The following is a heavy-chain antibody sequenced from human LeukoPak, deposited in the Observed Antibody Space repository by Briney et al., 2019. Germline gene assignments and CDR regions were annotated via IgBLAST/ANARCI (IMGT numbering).Heavy chain of an antibody. CDR3: AREGRYYYDSSGSRFDY. V-gene: IGHV1-69*05. CDR1: GGTFSSYA. J-gene: IGHJ4*02. CDR2: IIPIVGTA. D-gene: IGHD3-22*01. Sequence: SVKVSCTAAGGTFSSYAISWVRQAPGQGLEWMGRIIPIVGTANYAQKFQGRVTITTDESTSTAYMELSSLRSEDTAVYYCAREGRYYYDSSGSRFDYWGQGTLVTVSS.